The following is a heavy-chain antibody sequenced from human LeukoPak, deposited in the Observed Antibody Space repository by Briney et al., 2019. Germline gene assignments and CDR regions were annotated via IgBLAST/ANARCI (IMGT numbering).Heavy chain of an antibody. Sequence: ASVKVSCKASGYTFTSYGISWVRQAPGQGLEWMGWISAYNGNTNYAQKLQGRVTMTTDTSTSTAYMELRSLRSDDTAVYYCARRHLTTIFGVVIYYMDVWGKGTTVTVSS. CDR2: ISAYNGNT. CDR1: GYTFTSYG. V-gene: IGHV1-18*01. J-gene: IGHJ6*03. CDR3: ARRHLTTIFGVVIYYMDV. D-gene: IGHD3-3*01.